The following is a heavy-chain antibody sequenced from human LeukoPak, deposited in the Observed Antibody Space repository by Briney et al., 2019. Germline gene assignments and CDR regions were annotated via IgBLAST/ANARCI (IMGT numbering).Heavy chain of an antibody. CDR2: ISSSTGGRT. V-gene: IGHV3-23*01. Sequence: PGGSLRLSYAASGFTFSSYAMSWVRQAPGKGLEWVSAISSSTGGRTYYADSVKGRFSISRDDSRNTVYLQMNSLRPDDTAVYYCAKESPYYSDRDYYFDYWGQGILVTVSS. J-gene: IGHJ4*02. CDR3: AKESPYYSDRDYYFDY. CDR1: GFTFSSYA. D-gene: IGHD3-10*01.